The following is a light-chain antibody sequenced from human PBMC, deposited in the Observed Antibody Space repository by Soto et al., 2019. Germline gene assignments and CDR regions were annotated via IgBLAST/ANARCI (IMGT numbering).Light chain of an antibody. J-gene: IGKJ5*01. CDR2: GSS. CDR3: QQLNSYPIT. V-gene: IGKV3-20*01. CDR1: QRVSSNY. Sequence: EDVLSRSPDTLSLSPGEGATLSCIASQRVSSNYVAWYRQKPGQAPRLLTHGSSSRATGVPDRFSGRGSGTTFTLVISSLQPEDFATYYCQQLNSYPITFGQGTRLEIK.